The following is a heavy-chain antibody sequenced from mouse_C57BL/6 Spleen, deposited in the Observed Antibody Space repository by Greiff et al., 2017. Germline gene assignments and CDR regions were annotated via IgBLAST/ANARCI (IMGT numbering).Heavy chain of an antibody. CDR3: AREGFTTVDFDV. D-gene: IGHD1-1*01. J-gene: IGHJ1*03. CDR2: IWRGGST. V-gene: IGHV2-5*01. CDR1: GFSLTRYG. Sequence: QVQLQLSGPGLVQPSPSLSITCPVSGFSLTRYGVPWVRQSPGKGLEWLGVIWRGGSTNYNAAFMSRLSITKDNSKSQVFFKMNSLQADDTAIYYCAREGFTTVDFDVWGTGTTVTVSS.